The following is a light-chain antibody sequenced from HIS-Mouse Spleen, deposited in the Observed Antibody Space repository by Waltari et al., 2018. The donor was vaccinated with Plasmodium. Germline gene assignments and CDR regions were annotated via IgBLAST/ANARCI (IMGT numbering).Light chain of an antibody. J-gene: IGKJ4*01. CDR2: GAS. Sequence: IVLTQSPGTLSLSPGERATLSCRASQSVSSSYLAWYQQKPGQAPRLLIYGASSRATGIPDRFNGSGSGTDFTLTISRLEPEDFAVYYCQQYGSSPLTFGGGTKVEIK. CDR3: QQYGSSPLT. V-gene: IGKV3-20*01. CDR1: QSVSSSY.